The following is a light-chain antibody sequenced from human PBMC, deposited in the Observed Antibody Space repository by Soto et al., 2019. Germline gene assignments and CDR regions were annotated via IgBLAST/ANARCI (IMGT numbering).Light chain of an antibody. J-gene: IGLJ3*02. V-gene: IGLV1-40*01. CDR1: SSNIGAGYD. CDR3: QSYDSSLNGGV. Sequence: QSVLTQPPSVSGAPGQRVTISCTGSSSNIGAGYDVHWYQQLPGTAPKLLIYGNSNRPSGVPDRFSGSKSGTSASLAITGLQAEDEAGYYCQSYDSSLNGGVFGGGTKLTVL. CDR2: GNS.